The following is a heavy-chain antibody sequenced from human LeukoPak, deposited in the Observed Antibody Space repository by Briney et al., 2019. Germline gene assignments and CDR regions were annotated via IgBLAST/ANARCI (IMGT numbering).Heavy chain of an antibody. V-gene: IGHV4-34*01. CDR1: GGSFSGYY. D-gene: IGHD3-22*01. CDR3: ASTSGDSSGYYYPYYFDY. J-gene: IGHJ4*02. CDR2: INHSGST. Sequence: SETLSLTCAVYGGSFSGYYWSWIRQPPGKGLEWIGEINHSGSTNYNPSLKSRVTMSVDTSKNQFSLKLSSVTAADTAVYYCASTSGDSSGYYYPYYFDYWGQGTLVTVSS.